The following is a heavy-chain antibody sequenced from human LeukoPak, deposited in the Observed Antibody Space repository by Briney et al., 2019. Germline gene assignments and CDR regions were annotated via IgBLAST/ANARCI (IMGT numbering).Heavy chain of an antibody. CDR2: IYHSGST. V-gene: IGHV4-38-2*02. D-gene: IGHD6-13*01. J-gene: IGHJ5*02. CDR1: GYSISSGYF. Sequence: KTSETLSLTCTVSGYSISSGYFWGWIRQPPGKGLEWIGSIYHSGSTSYNPSLKSRLTISVDTSKNQFSLKLNFVTAADTAMYYCARMFRSSWYINWFDPWSQGTLVTVSS. CDR3: ARMFRSSWYINWFDP.